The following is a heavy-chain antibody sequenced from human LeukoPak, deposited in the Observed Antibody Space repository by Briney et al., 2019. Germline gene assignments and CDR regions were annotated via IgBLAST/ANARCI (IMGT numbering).Heavy chain of an antibody. CDR1: GGSISSYY. J-gene: IGHJ4*02. Sequence: PSETLSPTCTVSGGSISSYYWSWIRQPAGKGLEWIGRIYTSGSTNYNPSLKSRVTMSVDTSKNQFSLKLSSVTAADTAVYYCARDRENEWVDPSGMYFDYWGQGTLVTVSS. CDR3: ARDRENEWVDPSGMYFDY. V-gene: IGHV4-4*07. D-gene: IGHD1-1*01. CDR2: IYTSGST.